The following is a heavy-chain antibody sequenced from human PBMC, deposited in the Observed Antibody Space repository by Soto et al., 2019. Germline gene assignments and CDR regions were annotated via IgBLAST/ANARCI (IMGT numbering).Heavy chain of an antibody. V-gene: IGHV1-2*04. CDR2: INPSSGGT. CDR1: GYTFTGYY. CDR3: ARDGTAQTSPDKTPYGMDV. J-gene: IGHJ6*02. D-gene: IGHD6-13*01. Sequence: GASVKVSCKASGYTFTGYYMHWVRQAPGQGLEWMGWINPSSGGTNYAQKFQGWVTMTRDTSISTAYMELSRLRSDDTAVYYCARDGTAQTSPDKTPYGMDVWGQGTTVTVSS.